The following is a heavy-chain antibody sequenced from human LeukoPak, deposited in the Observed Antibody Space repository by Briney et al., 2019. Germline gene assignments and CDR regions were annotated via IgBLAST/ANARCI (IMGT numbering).Heavy chain of an antibody. CDR3: AIGCEIIAAADGGWFDP. V-gene: IGHV1-8*01. Sequence: VSVKVSCKASGYTFTSYDINWVRQATGQGLEWMGWMNPNSGNTGYAQKFQGRVTMTRNTSISTAYMELSSLRSEDTAVYYCAIGCEIIAAADGGWFDPWGQGTLVTVSS. J-gene: IGHJ5*02. CDR2: MNPNSGNT. D-gene: IGHD6-13*01. CDR1: GYTFTSYD.